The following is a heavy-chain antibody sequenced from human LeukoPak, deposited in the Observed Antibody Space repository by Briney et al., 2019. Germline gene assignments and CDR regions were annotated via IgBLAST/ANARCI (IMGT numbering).Heavy chain of an antibody. Sequence: PGESLKISCKGSGYSFTSYWISWVRQMPVKGLEWMGRIDPSDSYTNYSPSFQGHVTISADKSISTAYLQWSSLKASDTAMYYCARQHSSSWYYFDYWGQGTLVTVSS. CDR3: ARQHSSSWYYFDY. CDR2: IDPSDSYT. V-gene: IGHV5-10-1*01. J-gene: IGHJ4*02. CDR1: GYSFTSYW. D-gene: IGHD6-13*01.